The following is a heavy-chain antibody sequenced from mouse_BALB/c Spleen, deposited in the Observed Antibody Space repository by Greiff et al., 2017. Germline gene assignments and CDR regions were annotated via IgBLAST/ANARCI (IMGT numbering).Heavy chain of an antibody. J-gene: IGHJ4*01. D-gene: IGHD2-10*02. V-gene: IGHV3-2*02. CDR1: GYSITSDYA. CDR3: ARTYGKDAMDY. Sequence: EVQLVESGPGLVKPSQSLSLTCTVTGYSITSDYAWNWIRQFPGNKLEWIGYISYSGSTSYNPSLKSRISITRDTSKNQFFLQLNSVTTEDTATYYCARTYGKDAMDYWGQGTSVTVSS. CDR2: ISYSGST.